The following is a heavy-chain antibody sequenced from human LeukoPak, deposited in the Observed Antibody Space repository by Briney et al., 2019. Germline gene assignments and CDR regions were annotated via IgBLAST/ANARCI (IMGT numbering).Heavy chain of an antibody. J-gene: IGHJ5*02. D-gene: IGHD6-19*01. Sequence: SQTLSLTCAVSGGSISSGGFSLTWIRQPPGKGLEWIGYIYHSGSTYYSPSLESRVTISVDRSKNQFSLNLSSVAAADTVVYYCARIADQWWFDPWGQGTLVTVSS. CDR2: IYHSGST. V-gene: IGHV4-30-2*01. CDR1: GGSISSGGFS. CDR3: ARIADQWWFDP.